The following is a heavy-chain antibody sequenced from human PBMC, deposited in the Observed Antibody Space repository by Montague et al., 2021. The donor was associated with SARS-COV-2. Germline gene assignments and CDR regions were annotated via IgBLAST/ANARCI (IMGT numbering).Heavy chain of an antibody. Sequence: TLSLTCTVSGYSISSGSYYGCWIRQPAEKLLWLVWLIYTRRSTNYNPSLKSRVTISVDTSKNQFSLKLSSVTATDTAVYYVAGECSGGSCYPNPVSTWGQGTLVTVSS. CDR2: IYTRRST. CDR1: GYSISSGSYY. D-gene: IGHD2-15*01. J-gene: IGHJ5*02. V-gene: IGHV4-61*02. CDR3: AGECSGGSCYPNPVST.